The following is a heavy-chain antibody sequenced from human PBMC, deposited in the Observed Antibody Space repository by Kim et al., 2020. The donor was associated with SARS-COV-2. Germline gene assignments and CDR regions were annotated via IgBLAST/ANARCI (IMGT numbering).Heavy chain of an antibody. V-gene: IGHV3-21*01. CDR3: ARDRYHDSSDDT. J-gene: IGHJ5*02. Sequence: GGSLRLSCAASGFTFSTYTMNWVRQAPGKGLEWVSSISRSSSYIYYADSVKGRFTISRDNAKNSLYLQMDSLRAEDTAVYYCARDRYHDSSDDTWGQGTLVTVSS. CDR2: ISRSSSYI. CDR1: GFTFSTYT. D-gene: IGHD3-22*01.